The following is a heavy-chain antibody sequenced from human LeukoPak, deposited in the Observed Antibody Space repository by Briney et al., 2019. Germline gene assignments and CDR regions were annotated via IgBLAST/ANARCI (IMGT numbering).Heavy chain of an antibody. D-gene: IGHD6-13*01. Sequence: ASVKVSCKASGYTFTSYDINWVRQATGQGLEWMGWMNPNSGNTGYAQKFQGRATMTRNTSISTAYMELSSLRSEDTAVYYCARGGRGGSSWYSHYYYGMDVWGQGTTVTVSS. CDR3: ARGGRGGSSWYSHYYYGMDV. J-gene: IGHJ6*02. CDR1: GYTFTSYD. V-gene: IGHV1-8*01. CDR2: MNPNSGNT.